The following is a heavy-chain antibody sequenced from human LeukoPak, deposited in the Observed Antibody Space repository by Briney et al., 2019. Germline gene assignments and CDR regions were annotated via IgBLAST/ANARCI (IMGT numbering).Heavy chain of an antibody. CDR3: AKDRVLGEYYYYGMDV. V-gene: IGHV3-30*18. CDR1: GFTFSSYG. J-gene: IGHJ6*02. D-gene: IGHD4-17*01. CDR2: ISYDGSNK. Sequence: PGGSLRLSCAASGFTFSSYGMHWVRQAPGKGLEGVAVISYDGSNKYYADSVKGRFTISRDNSKNTLYLQMNSLRAEDTAVYYCAKDRVLGEYYYYGMDVWGQGTTVTVSS.